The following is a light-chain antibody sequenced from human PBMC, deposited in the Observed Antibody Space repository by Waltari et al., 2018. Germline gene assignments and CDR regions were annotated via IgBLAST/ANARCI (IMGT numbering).Light chain of an antibody. V-gene: IGLV2-23*02. CDR2: EVT. CDR3: SSYSRGSSFVL. CDR1: SGHIRCFAL. J-gene: IGLJ2*01. Sequence: QSALTQPASVSGSPGQSITISLTGTSGHIRCFALVSWYQQHPGKVPRLLIYEVTTRPSGVSSRFSGSKSDNSATLTISALQTEDEADYYCSSYSRGSSFVLFGGGTRLTVL.